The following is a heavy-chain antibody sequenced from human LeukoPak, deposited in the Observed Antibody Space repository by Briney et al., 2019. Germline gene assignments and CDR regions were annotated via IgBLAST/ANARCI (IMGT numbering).Heavy chain of an antibody. D-gene: IGHD2-21*01. Sequence: GGSLRLSCAASGFTFSSYSMNWVRQAPGKGLEWVSSISSSSSYIYYADSVKGRFTISRDNAKNSLYLQMNSLRAEDTAVYYCAKDRGILAPDYWGQGALVTVSS. CDR2: ISSSSSYI. J-gene: IGHJ4*02. V-gene: IGHV3-21*01. CDR3: AKDRGILAPDY. CDR1: GFTFSSYS.